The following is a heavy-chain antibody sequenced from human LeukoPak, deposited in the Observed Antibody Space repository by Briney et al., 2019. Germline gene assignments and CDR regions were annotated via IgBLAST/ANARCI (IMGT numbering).Heavy chain of an antibody. CDR1: GFSFSSQW. CDR3: ASDPPCGGDCYSPFNDAFDI. Sequence: GGSLRLSCAASGFSFSSQWMSWVRQAPGKGLEWVAIINQAGTGKYYVDSVKGRFTISRDNAKNSLYLQMNSLRAEDTAVYYCASDPPCGGDCYSPFNDAFDIWGQGTMVTVSS. J-gene: IGHJ3*02. CDR2: INQAGTGK. V-gene: IGHV3-7*01. D-gene: IGHD2-21*02.